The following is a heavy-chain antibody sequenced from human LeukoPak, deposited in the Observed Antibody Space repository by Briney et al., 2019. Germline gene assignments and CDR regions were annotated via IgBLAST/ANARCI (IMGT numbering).Heavy chain of an antibody. CDR3: ARETELKATVTPDGDAFDI. Sequence: GGSLRLSCAASGFTFSSYSMNWVRQAPGKGLEWVSSISSSSSYMYYADSVKGRFTISRDNAKNSLYLQMNSLRAEDTAVYYCARETELKATVTPDGDAFDIWGQGTMVTVSP. D-gene: IGHD4-17*01. CDR2: ISSSSSYM. J-gene: IGHJ3*02. CDR1: GFTFSSYS. V-gene: IGHV3-21*01.